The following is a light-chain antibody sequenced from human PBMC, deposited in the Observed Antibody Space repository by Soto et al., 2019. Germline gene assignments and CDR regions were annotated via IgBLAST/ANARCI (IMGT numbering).Light chain of an antibody. CDR3: QPWGTGSAIVV. CDR1: SGHSNYA. V-gene: IGLV4-69*01. Sequence: QPVLTQSHSASASLGASVKLTCTLSSGHSNYAIAWHQQQPEKGPRYLMKVNSGGSHIKGDGIPDRFSGSSSGAERYLFISSLQSEDEADYYCQPWGTGSAIVVFGGGTQLTVL. J-gene: IGLJ7*01. CDR2: VNSGGSH.